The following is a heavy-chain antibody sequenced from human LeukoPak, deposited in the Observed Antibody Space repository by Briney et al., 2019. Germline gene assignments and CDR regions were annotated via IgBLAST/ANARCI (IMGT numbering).Heavy chain of an antibody. CDR2: IHTRGST. Sequence: PSETLSLTCTVSGGSISSYYWSWIRQLAGKGLEWIGHIHTRGSTNYNPSLKSRVTMSVDTSKNQFSLKLNSVTAADTAVYYCASPVRDYWGQGTLVTVSS. J-gene: IGHJ4*02. V-gene: IGHV4-4*07. CDR1: GGSISSYY. D-gene: IGHD6-6*01. CDR3: ASPVRDY.